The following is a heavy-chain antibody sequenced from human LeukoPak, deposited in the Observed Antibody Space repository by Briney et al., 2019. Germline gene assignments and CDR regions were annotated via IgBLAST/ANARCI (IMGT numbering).Heavy chain of an antibody. CDR3: ARKRVGYCSGGSCFHPFDP. Sequence: SETLSLTCAVYGGSFSGYYWSWIRQPPGKWLEWIGEINHSGSTNYNPALKSRVTISVDTSKNQFSLKLSSVTAADTAVYYCARKRVGYCSGGSCFHPFDPWGQGTLVTVSS. V-gene: IGHV4-34*01. D-gene: IGHD2-15*01. CDR1: GGSFSGYY. J-gene: IGHJ5*02. CDR2: INHSGST.